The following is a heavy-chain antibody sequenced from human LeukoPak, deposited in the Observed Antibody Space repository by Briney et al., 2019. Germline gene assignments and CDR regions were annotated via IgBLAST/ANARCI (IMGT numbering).Heavy chain of an antibody. CDR1: GFTFNIYA. V-gene: IGHV3-23*01. D-gene: IGHD2-15*01. CDR3: AKDAQGVLLDAFDV. Sequence: PGGSLRLSCAASGFTFNIYAMTWVRQAPGKGLEWVSGISGSGDRTYYVDSVKGRFTISRDNSRNTLYLQLNSLRAEDTALYYCAKDAQGVLLDAFDVWGQGTMVTVSS. CDR2: ISGSGDRT. J-gene: IGHJ3*01.